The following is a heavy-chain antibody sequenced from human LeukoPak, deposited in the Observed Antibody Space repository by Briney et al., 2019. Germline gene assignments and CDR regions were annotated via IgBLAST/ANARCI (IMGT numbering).Heavy chain of an antibody. Sequence: SETLSLTCAVSAGSISSGSWWNWVRQPPGKGLEWIGEIYHSGSTNYNPSLKSRVTISVDTSKNQFSLKLSSVTAADTAVYYCARGRSNGWFYWGQGTLVTVSS. CDR1: AGSISSGSW. J-gene: IGHJ4*02. D-gene: IGHD2-8*01. V-gene: IGHV4-4*02. CDR3: ARGRSNGWFY. CDR2: IYHSGST.